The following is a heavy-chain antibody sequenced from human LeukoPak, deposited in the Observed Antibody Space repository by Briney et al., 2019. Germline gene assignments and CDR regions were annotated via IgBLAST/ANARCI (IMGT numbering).Heavy chain of an antibody. V-gene: IGHV3-23*01. CDR3: VKASSGWYNFDD. CDR1: GFTFSSYA. J-gene: IGHJ4*02. D-gene: IGHD6-19*01. Sequence: GGSLRLSCAASGFTFSSYAMSWVRQAPGKGLEWDSSISGGGGSTYYADSVKGRFTFSRDNSKNTLYLQMNSLRAEDTAVYYCVKASSGWYNFDDWGQGTLVTVSS. CDR2: ISGGGGST.